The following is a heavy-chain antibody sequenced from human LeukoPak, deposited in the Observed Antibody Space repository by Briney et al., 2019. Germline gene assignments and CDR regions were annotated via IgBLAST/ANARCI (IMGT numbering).Heavy chain of an antibody. Sequence: GGSLRLSCVASGFNYNTYWMSWVRQAPGKGLEWVANIKQDGSKKNYVDSVKGRFTISRDNAKNSLYLQMNSLRAEDTAIYYCTRDYRGTFDYWGQGTLVTVSS. J-gene: IGHJ4*02. V-gene: IGHV3-7*03. D-gene: IGHD1-26*01. CDR3: TRDYRGTFDY. CDR2: IKQDGSKK. CDR1: GFNYNTYW.